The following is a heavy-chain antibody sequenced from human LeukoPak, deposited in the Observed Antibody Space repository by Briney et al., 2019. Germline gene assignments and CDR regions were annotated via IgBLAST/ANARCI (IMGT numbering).Heavy chain of an antibody. CDR1: GYTLTELS. CDR2: FDPEDGET. Sequence: GASVKVSCKVSGYTLTELSMHWVRQAPGKGLEWMGGFDPEDGETIYAQKFQGRVTMTEDTSTDTAYMELSSLRSEDTAVYYCAFVVVPAAKGYYYYYYMDVWGKGTTVTVSS. J-gene: IGHJ6*03. D-gene: IGHD2-2*01. V-gene: IGHV1-24*01. CDR3: AFVVVPAAKGYYYYYYMDV.